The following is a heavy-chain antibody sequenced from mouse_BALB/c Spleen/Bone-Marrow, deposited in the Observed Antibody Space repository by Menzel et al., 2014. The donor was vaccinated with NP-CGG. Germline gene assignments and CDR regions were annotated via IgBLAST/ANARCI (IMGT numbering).Heavy chain of an antibody. Sequence: EVMLVESGGGLVQPGGSLKLSCAASGFTFSSYGMSWVRQTPDKRLELVATINSNGGSTYYPDSVKVRFTISRDNAKNNLYLQMSSLKSEDAAMYYCARSQAYYGNYFDYWGQGTTLTVSS. CDR1: GFTFSSYG. V-gene: IGHV5-6-3*01. CDR2: INSNGGST. CDR3: ARSQAYYGNYFDY. D-gene: IGHD2-10*01. J-gene: IGHJ2*01.